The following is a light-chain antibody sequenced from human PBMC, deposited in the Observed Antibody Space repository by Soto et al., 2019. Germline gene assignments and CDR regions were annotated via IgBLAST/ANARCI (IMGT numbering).Light chain of an antibody. CDR3: QQYKTYSRT. CDR2: MAS. Sequence: DIQMTQSPSTLSASVGDRVTITCRASQSISNWLAWYQQRPGKAPKLLIYMASRLDGGVASRFSGSGSGTEFTLTSSSLQPDDFATYYCQQYKTYSRTFGQGTKVEIK. V-gene: IGKV1-5*03. J-gene: IGKJ1*01. CDR1: QSISNW.